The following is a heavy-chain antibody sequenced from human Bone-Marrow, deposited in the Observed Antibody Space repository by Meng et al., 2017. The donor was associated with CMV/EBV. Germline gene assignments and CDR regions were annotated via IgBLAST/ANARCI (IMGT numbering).Heavy chain of an antibody. Sequence: GGSLRLSCAASGFTVSTHYMSWVRQAPGKGLEWVANIKQDGSEKYYVDSVKGRFTISRDNAKNSLYLQMNSLRAEDTAVYYCARRYCSSTSCYEDYYYYYYGMDVWGQGTTVTVSS. CDR2: IKQDGSEK. CDR1: GFTVSTHY. J-gene: IGHJ6*02. D-gene: IGHD2-2*01. V-gene: IGHV3-7*01. CDR3: ARRYCSSTSCYEDYYYYYYGMDV.